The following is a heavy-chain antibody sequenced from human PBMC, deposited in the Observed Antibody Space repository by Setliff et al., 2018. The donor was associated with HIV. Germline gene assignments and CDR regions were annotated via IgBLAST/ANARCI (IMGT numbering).Heavy chain of an antibody. CDR1: GFTFDEYA. CDR2: ISGSGGRK. D-gene: IGHD3-16*02. V-gene: IGHV3-23*01. J-gene: IGHJ3*02. CDR3: AKVFWGSYPTPDAFDI. Sequence: LRLSCAASGFTFDEYAMHWVRQSPGKGLEWVSAISGSGGRKYYADSAKGRCTISRDNSKNTLHLQLNSLRAEDTAVYYCAKVFWGSYPTPDAFDIWGQGTMVTVSS.